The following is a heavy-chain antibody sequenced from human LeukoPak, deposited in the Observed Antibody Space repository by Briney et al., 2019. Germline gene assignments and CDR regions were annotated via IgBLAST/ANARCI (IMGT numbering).Heavy chain of an antibody. CDR3: ARDLYYDSSGYYYVLGY. Sequence: PGGSLRLSCAASGFTFSSYAMHWVRQAPGKGLEWVAVISYDGSNKCYADSVKGRFTISRDNSKNTLYLQMNSLRAEDTAVYYCARDLYYDSSGYYYVLGYWGQGTLVTVSS. J-gene: IGHJ4*02. CDR2: ISYDGSNK. D-gene: IGHD3-22*01. V-gene: IGHV3-30*04. CDR1: GFTFSSYA.